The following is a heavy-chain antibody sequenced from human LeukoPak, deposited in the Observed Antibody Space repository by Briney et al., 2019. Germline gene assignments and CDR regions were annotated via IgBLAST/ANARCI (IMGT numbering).Heavy chain of an antibody. J-gene: IGHJ4*02. Sequence: PGGSLRLSCAASGFTFSSYAMSWVRQAPGKGLEWVSAISGSGGSTYYADSVKGRFTISRDNSKNTLYLQMNSLRAEDTAVYYCAKDLIYYYDSRGYYSPFDYWGQGTLVTVSS. D-gene: IGHD3-22*01. CDR3: AKDLIYYYDSRGYYSPFDY. CDR2: ISGSGGST. CDR1: GFTFSSYA. V-gene: IGHV3-23*01.